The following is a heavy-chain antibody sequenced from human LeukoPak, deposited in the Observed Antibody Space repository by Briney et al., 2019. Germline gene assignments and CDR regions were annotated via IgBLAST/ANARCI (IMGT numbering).Heavy chain of an antibody. Sequence: GASVKVSCKASGYTFTSYGISWVRQAPGQGLEWMGWISAYNGNTNYAQKLQGIVTMTTDTSTSTAYMELRSLRSDDTAVYYCARDMVTMVRGVIVFDYWGQGTLVTVSS. J-gene: IGHJ4*02. CDR1: GYTFTSYG. D-gene: IGHD3-10*01. V-gene: IGHV1-18*01. CDR3: ARDMVTMVRGVIVFDY. CDR2: ISAYNGNT.